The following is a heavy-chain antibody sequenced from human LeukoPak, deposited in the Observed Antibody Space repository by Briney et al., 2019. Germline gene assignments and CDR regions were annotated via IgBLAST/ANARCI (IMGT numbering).Heavy chain of an antibody. Sequence: GASVKVSCKASGYTFTGYYMHWVRQAPGQGLEWMGWINPNSGGTNYAQKFQGRVNMTRDTSISKAYMELSRLRSDDTAVYYCARVRFGELYNWFDPWGQGTLVTVSS. CDR3: ARVRFGELYNWFDP. J-gene: IGHJ5*02. CDR1: GYTFTGYY. D-gene: IGHD3-10*01. V-gene: IGHV1-2*02. CDR2: INPNSGGT.